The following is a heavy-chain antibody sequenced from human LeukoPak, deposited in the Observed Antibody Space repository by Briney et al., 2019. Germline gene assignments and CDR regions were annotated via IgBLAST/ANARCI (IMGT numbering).Heavy chain of an antibody. CDR2: INPNSGGT. Sequence: ASVKVSCKASGYTFTGYYMHWVRQAPGQGLEWMGRINPNSGGTNYAQKFQGRVTMTRDTSISTAYMELSRLRSDDTAVYYCARAHYDSSGYYYGFFWFDPWGQGTLVTVSS. V-gene: IGHV1-2*06. CDR3: ARAHYDSSGYYYGFFWFDP. D-gene: IGHD3-22*01. CDR1: GYTFTGYY. J-gene: IGHJ5*02.